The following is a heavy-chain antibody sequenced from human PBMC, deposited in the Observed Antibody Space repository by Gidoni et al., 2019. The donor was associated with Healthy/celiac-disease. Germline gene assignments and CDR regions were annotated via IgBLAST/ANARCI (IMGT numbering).Heavy chain of an antibody. J-gene: IGHJ5*02. CDR2: ITTNAGNP. CDR1: GYTFTSYA. D-gene: IGHD6-13*01. Sequence: QMQLVQSGSELKKPAASVQVSCKASGYTFTSYALNWVRQAPGHGLEWMGGITTNAGNPTYAKGFTGRCVFAWDTTDSTAYMQISSLKAEDTAVYYCAGDLARRGSWYGGRGWFDPWGQGTLVTVSS. V-gene: IGHV7-4-1*02. CDR3: AGDLARRGSWYGGRGWFDP.